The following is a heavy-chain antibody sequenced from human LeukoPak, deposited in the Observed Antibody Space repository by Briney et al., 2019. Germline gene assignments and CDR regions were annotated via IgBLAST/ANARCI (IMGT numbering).Heavy chain of an antibody. CDR3: ARGDGHGSGIYSKPPFNS. J-gene: IGHJ4*02. V-gene: IGHV3-74*01. D-gene: IGHD3-10*01. CDR1: GFTFKLYW. Sequence: GGSLRLSCAASGFTFKLYWMHWVRQVPGRGPVWVSRINHDGSDTIYADSVRGRFTISRDDAKNTLYLQMNNLRADDTAVYYCARGDGHGSGIYSKPPFNSWGQGTLVTVSS. CDR2: INHDGSDT.